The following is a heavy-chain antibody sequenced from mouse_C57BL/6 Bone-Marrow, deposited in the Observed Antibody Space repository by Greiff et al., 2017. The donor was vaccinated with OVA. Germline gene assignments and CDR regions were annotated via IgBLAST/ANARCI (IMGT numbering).Heavy chain of an antibody. CDR2: IDPEDGDT. D-gene: IGHD2-3*01. CDR1: GFTFKDYY. J-gene: IGHJ2*01. CDR3: TTDGYYYFDY. Sequence: VQLQQSGAELVRPGASVKLSCTASGFTFKDYYMHWVKQRPEQGLEWIGRIDPEDGDTEYAPKFQGQATMTADTSSNTAYLQLSSLTSEDTAVYYCTTDGYYYFDYWGQGTTLTVSS. V-gene: IGHV14-1*01.